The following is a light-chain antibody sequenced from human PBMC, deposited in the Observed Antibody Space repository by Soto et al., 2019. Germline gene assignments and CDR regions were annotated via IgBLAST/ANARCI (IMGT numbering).Light chain of an antibody. CDR3: QQYNNWHPIT. Sequence: EIVFTQSPGTLSLSPGERATLSCRASQSVSSSSLAWYQQKPGQAPRLIIYGASTRANGIPARFSGSGSGTEFTLTISSLQSEDFAFYYCQQYNNWHPITFGQGTRLEIK. CDR1: QSVSSS. V-gene: IGKV3-15*01. CDR2: GAS. J-gene: IGKJ5*01.